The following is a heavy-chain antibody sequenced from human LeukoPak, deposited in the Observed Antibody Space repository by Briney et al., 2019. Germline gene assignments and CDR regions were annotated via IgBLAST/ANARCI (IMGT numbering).Heavy chain of an antibody. Sequence: PSETLSLTCTVSGGSISSYYWSWIRQPPGKGLEWIGYIYYSGSTNYSPSLKSRITISVDASKNQFSLKLSSVTAADTAVYYCARGSGWYFYWGQGTLVTVSS. V-gene: IGHV4-59*01. CDR1: GGSISSYY. CDR2: IYYSGST. D-gene: IGHD6-19*01. CDR3: ARGSGWYFY. J-gene: IGHJ4*02.